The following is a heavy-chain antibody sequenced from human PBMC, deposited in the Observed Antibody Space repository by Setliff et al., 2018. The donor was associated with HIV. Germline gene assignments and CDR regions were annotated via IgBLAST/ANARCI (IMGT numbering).Heavy chain of an antibody. CDR2: IYYSEST. D-gene: IGHD3-10*01. V-gene: IGHV4-39*07. CDR3: ASDMRHLAPLGYYFDC. J-gene: IGHJ4*02. CDR1: GGSISSSSYY. Sequence: SETLSLTCTVSGGSISSSSYYWGWIRQHPGKGLEWIGSIYYSESTSYNPSLKSRVTISVDTSKNQFSLKLGSVTAADTAVYYCASDMRHLAPLGYYFDCWGQGTLVTVSS.